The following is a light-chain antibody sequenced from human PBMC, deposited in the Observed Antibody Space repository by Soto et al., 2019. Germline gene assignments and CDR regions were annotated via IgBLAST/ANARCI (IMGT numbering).Light chain of an antibody. Sequence: IQMNQSPSTLSASIGDRVTITCLASQSISTWLALYPQKPGKAPKLLIYFASTLQSGVPSRFSGSASGTEFTLTISSLQPEDFATYYCQQINGYPITFGPLTNVDI. J-gene: IGKJ3*01. CDR2: FAS. CDR3: QQINGYPIT. CDR1: QSISTW. V-gene: IGKV1-5*01.